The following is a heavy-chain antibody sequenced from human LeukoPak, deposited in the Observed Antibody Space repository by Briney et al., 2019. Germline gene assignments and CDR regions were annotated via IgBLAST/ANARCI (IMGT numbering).Heavy chain of an antibody. CDR2: INPNSGGT. J-gene: IGHJ4*02. D-gene: IGHD6-19*01. V-gene: IGHV1-2*04. CDR3: ARTSVAVAQLYFDY. CDR1: GYTFTGYY. Sequence: GASVKVSCKASGYTFTGYYMHWVRQAPGQGLEWMGWINPNSGGTNYAQKFQGWVTMTRDTSISTAYMELSRLRSDDTAVYYCARTSVAVAQLYFDYWGQGTLVTVSS.